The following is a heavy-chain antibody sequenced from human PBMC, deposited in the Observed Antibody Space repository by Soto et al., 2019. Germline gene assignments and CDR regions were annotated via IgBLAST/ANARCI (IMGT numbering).Heavy chain of an antibody. CDR3: ARDLRMHSGYDYFPYYYYYGMDV. V-gene: IGHV1-2*04. D-gene: IGHD5-12*01. Sequence: ASVKVSCKASGYTFTGYYMHWVRQAPGQGLKWMGWINPNSGGTNYAQKFQGWVTMTRDTSISTAYMELSRLRSDDTAVYYCARDLRMHSGYDYFPYYYYYGMDVWGQ. J-gene: IGHJ6*02. CDR2: INPNSGGT. CDR1: GYTFTGYY.